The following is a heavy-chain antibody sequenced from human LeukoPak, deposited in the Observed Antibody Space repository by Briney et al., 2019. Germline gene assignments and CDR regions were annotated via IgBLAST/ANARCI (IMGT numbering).Heavy chain of an antibody. J-gene: IGHJ4*02. D-gene: IGHD3-22*01. CDR1: GFTFSSYA. CDR3: AQDYYDSSGYFGLDH. CDR2: ISGSGGTT. Sequence: PGGSLRLSCAASGFTFSSYAMSWVRQAPGKGLEWVSVISGSGGTTHYADSVKGRFTISRDNSKNTLYLQMNSLRAEDTAVYYCAQDYYDSSGYFGLDHWGQGTLVTVSS. V-gene: IGHV3-23*01.